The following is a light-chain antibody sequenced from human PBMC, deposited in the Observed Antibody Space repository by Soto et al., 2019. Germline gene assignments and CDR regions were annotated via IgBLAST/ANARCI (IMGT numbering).Light chain of an antibody. CDR1: QTISTF. J-gene: IGKJ1*01. Sequence: IQLTQSPSTLSGSVGDRVTITCLASQTISTFLAWYQQKPGKAPKLLIYEASTLQSGVPSRFSGSGSGTEFTLTISGLLPEDFAAYHCQQLYTLPFTFGQGTKVDIK. CDR3: QQLYTLPFT. V-gene: IGKV1-9*01. CDR2: EAS.